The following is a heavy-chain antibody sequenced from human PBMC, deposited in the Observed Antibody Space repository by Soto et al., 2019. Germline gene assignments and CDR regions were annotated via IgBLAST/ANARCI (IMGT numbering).Heavy chain of an antibody. CDR2: IYYSGST. V-gene: IGHV4-59*08. CDR1: GGSISSYY. CDR3: ARLMRVWDCSSTSCAHWEYYYYMDV. D-gene: IGHD2-2*01. Sequence: PSETLSLTCTVSGGSISSYYWSWIRQPPGKGLEWIGYIYYSGSTNYNPSLKSRVTISVDTSKNQFSLKLSSVTAADTAVYYCARLMRVWDCSSTSCAHWEYYYYMDVWGKGTTVTV. J-gene: IGHJ6*03.